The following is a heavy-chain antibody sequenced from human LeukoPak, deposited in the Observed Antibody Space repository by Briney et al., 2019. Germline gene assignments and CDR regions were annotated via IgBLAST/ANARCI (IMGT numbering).Heavy chain of an antibody. J-gene: IGHJ4*02. CDR3: ARTVDTTYYFDY. CDR2: INAGNGNT. V-gene: IGHV1-3*03. D-gene: IGHD5-18*01. CDR1: GYTFTSYA. Sequence: GASVKVSCKASGYTFTSYAVHWVRQAPGQRLEWMGWINAGNGNTKYSQEFQGRVTITRDTSASTAYMELSSLRSEDMAVYYCARTVDTTYYFDYWGQGTLVTVSS.